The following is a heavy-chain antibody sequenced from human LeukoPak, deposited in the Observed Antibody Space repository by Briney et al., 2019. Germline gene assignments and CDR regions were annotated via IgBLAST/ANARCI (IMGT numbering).Heavy chain of an antibody. CDR1: GFTFSSYG. J-gene: IGHJ6*02. V-gene: IGHV3-30*18. CDR3: AKAMYYYGSGSEAYYYGMDV. Sequence: GGSLRLSCAASGFTFSSYGMHWVRQAPGKGLEWVAVISYDGSNKYYADSVKGRFTISRDNSKNTLYLQMNSLRAEDTAVYYCAKAMYYYGSGSEAYYYGMDVWGQGTTVTVSS. D-gene: IGHD3-10*01. CDR2: ISYDGSNK.